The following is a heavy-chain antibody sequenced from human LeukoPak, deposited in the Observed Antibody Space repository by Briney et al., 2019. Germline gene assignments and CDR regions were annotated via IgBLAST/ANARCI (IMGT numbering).Heavy chain of an antibody. CDR1: GFTLSSYA. J-gene: IGHJ4*02. Sequence: GGSLRLSCAASGFTLSSYAMSWVRQAPGKGLEWVSLISGNAGSTYYADSAKGRFTISRDITKNTLYLQMNSLRAEDTAVYYCAKDGLQFSEWLPPLGYWGQGTLVTVSS. CDR3: AKDGLQFSEWLPPLGY. V-gene: IGHV3-23*01. D-gene: IGHD3-3*01. CDR2: ISGNAGST.